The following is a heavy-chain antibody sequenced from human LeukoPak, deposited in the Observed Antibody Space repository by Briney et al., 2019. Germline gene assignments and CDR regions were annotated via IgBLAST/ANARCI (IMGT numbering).Heavy chain of an antibody. CDR3: ARDHNGPYTFDY. Sequence: GGSLRLSCAASGFTFSSYAMSWVRQAPGKGLEWVSSISVSSSTIYYADSVKGRFTISRDNANNSLYLQMNSLRAEDTAVYYCARDHNGPYTFDYWGQGTLVTVSS. CDR2: ISVSSSTI. J-gene: IGHJ4*02. CDR1: GFTFSSYA. D-gene: IGHD2-2*02. V-gene: IGHV3-48*03.